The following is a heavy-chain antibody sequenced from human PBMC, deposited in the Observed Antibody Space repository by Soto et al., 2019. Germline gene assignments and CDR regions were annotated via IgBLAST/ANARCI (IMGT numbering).Heavy chain of an antibody. CDR3: ARGASPLIDY. D-gene: IGHD1-26*01. CDR2: INAGNGNT. V-gene: IGHV1-3*01. Sequence: QVQLVQSGAEVKKPGASVKVSCKASGYTFTSYAMHWVRQAPGQRLEWMGWINAGNGNTKYSQKFQGRVTIIRDTSAITAYMELSSLRSEDTAVYYCARGASPLIDYWGQGTLVTVSS. CDR1: GYTFTSYA. J-gene: IGHJ4*02.